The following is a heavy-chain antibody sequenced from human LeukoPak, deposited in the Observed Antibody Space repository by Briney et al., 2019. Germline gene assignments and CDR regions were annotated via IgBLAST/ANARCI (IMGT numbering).Heavy chain of an antibody. V-gene: IGHV3-7*01. CDR1: GFIFSDFW. CDR2: INEDGSVQ. Sequence: GGSLRLSCVASGFIFSDFWMNWVRLVPGKGLEWVANINEDGSVQDYVGSVRGRFTISRDNAKNSLYLRMNSVRVEHTAVYYCATRESSMARSHWGQGTLVTISS. D-gene: IGHD3-10*01. CDR3: ATRESSMARSH. J-gene: IGHJ4*02.